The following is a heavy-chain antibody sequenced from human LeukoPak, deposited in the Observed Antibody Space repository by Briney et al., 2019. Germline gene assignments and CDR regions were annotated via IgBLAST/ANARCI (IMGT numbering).Heavy chain of an antibody. CDR3: ARRDISHRPATPSPNPQGIAAAGTGYFQH. D-gene: IGHD6-13*01. CDR1: GGSISSGSYY. CDR2: IYTSGST. V-gene: IGHV4-61*02. J-gene: IGHJ1*01. Sequence: PSETLSLTCTVSGGSISSGSYYWSWIRQPAGKGLEWIGRIYTSGSTNYNPSLKSRVTISVDTSKNQFSLKLSSVTAADTAVYYCARRDISHRPATPSPNPQGIAAAGTGYFQHWGQGTLVTVSS.